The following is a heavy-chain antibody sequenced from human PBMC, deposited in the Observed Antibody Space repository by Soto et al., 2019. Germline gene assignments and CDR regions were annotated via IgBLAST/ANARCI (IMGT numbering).Heavy chain of an antibody. Sequence: EVQLVESGGGLVQPGGSLRLSCAASGFTFSDYYMDWVRQAPGKGLEWVGRIRNKVNGYSTEYAASVKGRFTISGDDSKNSLYLQMISLKTEDTAVYYCTRDLAAGIPRGLDVWGQGITVTVSS. CDR2: IRNKVNGYST. J-gene: IGHJ6*02. CDR1: GFTFSDYY. CDR3: TRDLAAGIPRGLDV. D-gene: IGHD6-19*01. V-gene: IGHV3-72*01.